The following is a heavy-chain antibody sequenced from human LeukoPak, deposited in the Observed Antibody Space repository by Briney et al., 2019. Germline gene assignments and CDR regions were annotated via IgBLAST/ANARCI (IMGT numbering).Heavy chain of an antibody. CDR2: ISSSSTI. Sequence: GGSLRLSRAASGFTFSSYSMNGVPQAPGRGLEWVSYISSSSTIYYADSVKGRFTISRDNAKNSLYLQMNGLRAEDTAVYYCARRSYSGFDYWGQGTLVTVSS. CDR3: ARRSYSGFDY. D-gene: IGHD4-11*01. J-gene: IGHJ4*02. V-gene: IGHV3-48*04. CDR1: GFTFSSYS.